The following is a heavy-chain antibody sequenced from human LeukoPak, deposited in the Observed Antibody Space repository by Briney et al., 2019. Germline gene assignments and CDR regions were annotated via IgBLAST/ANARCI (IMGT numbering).Heavy chain of an antibody. CDR1: VSTVSGNY. Sequence: PRGSLRLYSAASVSTVSGNYMSWVRHAPGKGLEWLSVIHRSGNTYYADSVKGRFTISRDSSKNTVFLQMDSLRAEDTAVYYCARDPGYGLGVDYGDYWGQGTLVTVSS. CDR2: IHRSGNT. J-gene: IGHJ4*02. D-gene: IGHD3-10*01. V-gene: IGHV3-66*01. CDR3: ARDPGYGLGVDYGDY.